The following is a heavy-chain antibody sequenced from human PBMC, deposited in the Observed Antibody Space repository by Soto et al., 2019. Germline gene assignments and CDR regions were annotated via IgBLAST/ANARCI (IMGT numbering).Heavy chain of an antibody. Sequence: ASVRVSCKASGYTFTGYYMHWVRQAPGQGLEWMGWINPNSGGTNYAQKFQGRVTMTRDTSISTAYMELSRLRSDDTAVYYCAGTGYQWLGPHYYYYGMDVWGQGTTVTV. D-gene: IGHD6-19*01. V-gene: IGHV1-2*02. CDR2: INPNSGGT. CDR3: AGTGYQWLGPHYYYYGMDV. CDR1: GYTFTGYY. J-gene: IGHJ6*02.